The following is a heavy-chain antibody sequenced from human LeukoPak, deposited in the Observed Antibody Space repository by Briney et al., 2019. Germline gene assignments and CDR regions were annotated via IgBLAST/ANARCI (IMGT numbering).Heavy chain of an antibody. CDR2: IDWDDDK. V-gene: IGHV2-70*11. Sequence: SGPTLVKPTQTLTLTCTFSGFSLSTSGMCVSWIRQPPGKALEWLARIDWDDDKYYSTSLKTRLTISKDTSKNQVVLTMTNMDPVDTATYYCARLIAVAGPGWFDPWGQGTLVTVSS. CDR1: GFSLSTSGMC. CDR3: ARLIAVAGPGWFDP. D-gene: IGHD6-19*01. J-gene: IGHJ5*02.